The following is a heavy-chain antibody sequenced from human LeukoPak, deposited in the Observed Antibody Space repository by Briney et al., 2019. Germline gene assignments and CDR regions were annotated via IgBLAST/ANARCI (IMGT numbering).Heavy chain of an antibody. J-gene: IGHJ4*02. V-gene: IGHV3-30*04. Sequence: GGSLRLSCAASGFTFSSYAMHWVRQAPGKGLEWVAVISYDGSNKYYADSVKGRFTISRDNSKNTLYLQMNSLRAEDTAVYYCARELVGIAVAGGFDYWGQGTPVTVSS. CDR3: ARELVGIAVAGGFDY. CDR1: GFTFSSYA. D-gene: IGHD6-19*01. CDR2: ISYDGSNK.